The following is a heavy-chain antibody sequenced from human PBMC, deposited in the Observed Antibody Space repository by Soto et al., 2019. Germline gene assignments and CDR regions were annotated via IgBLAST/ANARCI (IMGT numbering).Heavy chain of an antibody. Sequence: VRSLRLSCAGSRFTFKRNAMSWVRQAPGKGLEWVSGITGNSAFTYYADSVKGRVIITRDNSKNTLYLQNNTLRVEDTAVYYCAKNRDYDYDAFDVWGQGTVVTVS. CDR3: AKNRDYDYDAFDV. CDR2: ITGNSAFT. J-gene: IGHJ3*01. V-gene: IGHV3-23*01. D-gene: IGHD3-16*01. CDR1: RFTFKRNA.